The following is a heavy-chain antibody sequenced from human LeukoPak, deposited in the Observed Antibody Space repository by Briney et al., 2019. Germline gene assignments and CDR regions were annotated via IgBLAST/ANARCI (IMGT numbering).Heavy chain of an antibody. CDR2: MNPNSGNT. J-gene: IGHJ5*02. D-gene: IGHD3-22*01. V-gene: IGHV1-8*03. CDR1: GYAFTSYA. Sequence: GASVKVSCKASGYAFTSYAMNWVRQATGQGLEWMGWMNPNSGNTGYAQKFQGRVTITRNTSISTAYMELSSLRSEDTAVYYCARGVVGYYDSSGYPIYSWFDPWGQGTLVTVSS. CDR3: ARGVVGYYDSSGYPIYSWFDP.